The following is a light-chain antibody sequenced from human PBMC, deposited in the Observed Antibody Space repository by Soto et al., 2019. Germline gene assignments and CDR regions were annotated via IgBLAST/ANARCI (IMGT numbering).Light chain of an antibody. CDR1: QSISTY. CDR3: QQSYSTRLT. Sequence: DIPMTQSPSSLSASIGDRVTITCRASQSISTYLNWYQQKPGKVPKLLIYATSSLQYGVPLRFSGSGSGTDFTLTISNLQPEDFATYYCQQSYSTRLTFGGGTKVEIK. V-gene: IGKV1-39*01. CDR2: ATS. J-gene: IGKJ4*01.